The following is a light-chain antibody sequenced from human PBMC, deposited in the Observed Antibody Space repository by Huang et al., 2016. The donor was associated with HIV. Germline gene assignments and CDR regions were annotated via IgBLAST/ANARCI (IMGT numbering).Light chain of an antibody. CDR1: QSISSY. Sequence: DIQMTQSPSSLSASVGDRVIITCRASQSISSYLNWYQQQPGKAPNLLIYAASSLKSWVPSRFSGSVSGTDFTLTIRSLQPADFATYYCQQSYSNTFTFGAGTKVDVK. CDR2: AAS. J-gene: IGKJ3*01. CDR3: QQSYSNTFT. V-gene: IGKV1-39*01.